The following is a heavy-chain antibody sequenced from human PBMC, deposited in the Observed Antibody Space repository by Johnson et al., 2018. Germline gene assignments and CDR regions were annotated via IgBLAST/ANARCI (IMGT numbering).Heavy chain of an antibody. J-gene: IGHJ6*03. CDR1: GFTFSSYA. CDR3: ARVGSRIFGSRDYYYYYYMDV. Sequence: QLVESGGGVVQPGRSLRLSCAASGFTFSSYAMHWVRQAPGKGLEWVAVISYDGSNKYYADSVKGRFTISRDNSKNTLYLQMNILRAEDTARYYCARVGSRIFGSRDYYYYYYMDVWGKGTTVTVSS. D-gene: IGHD3-3*01. CDR2: ISYDGSNK. V-gene: IGHV3-30-3*01.